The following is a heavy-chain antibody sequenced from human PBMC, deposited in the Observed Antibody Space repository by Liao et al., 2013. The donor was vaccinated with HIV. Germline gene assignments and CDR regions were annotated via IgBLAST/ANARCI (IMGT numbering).Heavy chain of an antibody. CDR1: GGSIRSYS. CDR3: VTLDTAVDRFDS. J-gene: IGHJ4*02. D-gene: IGHD5-18*01. CDR2: IYSDGST. Sequence: QVQLQESGPGLVRPSETLSLTCTVSGGSIRSYSWSWIRQPAGKGLEWIGRIYSDGSTNHNPSLKSRVTMSVDTSKNQLSLKLSSVTAADTAVYYCVTLDTAVDRFDSWGQGTLVTVSS. V-gene: IGHV4-4*07.